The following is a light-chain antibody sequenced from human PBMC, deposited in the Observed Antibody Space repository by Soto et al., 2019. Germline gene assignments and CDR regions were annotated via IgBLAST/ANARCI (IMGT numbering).Light chain of an antibody. CDR3: SSYTSSSTLRV. CDR1: SSDVGGYNY. CDR2: EVS. V-gene: IGLV2-14*01. J-gene: IGLJ1*01. Sequence: QSALTQPASVSGSPGQSITISCTGTSSDVGGYNYVSWYQQHPCKAPKLMIYEVSNRPSGVSNRFSGSKSGNTASLTISGLQAEDEADYYCSSYTSSSTLRVFGTGTKVTVL.